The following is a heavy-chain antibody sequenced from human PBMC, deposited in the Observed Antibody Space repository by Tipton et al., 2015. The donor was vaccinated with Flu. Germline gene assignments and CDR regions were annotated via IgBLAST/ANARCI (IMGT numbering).Heavy chain of an antibody. CDR2: INHSGST. V-gene: IGHV4-34*01. D-gene: IGHD2-2*01. Sequence: TLSLTCAVYGGSFSGYYWSWIRQPPGKGLEWIGEINHSGSTNYNPSLKSRVTISVDTSKNQFSLKLSSVTAADTAVYYCARGQLLSTLSYYYYYMDVWGKGTTVTVSS. J-gene: IGHJ6*03. CDR3: ARGQLLSTLSYYYYYMDV. CDR1: GGSFSGYY.